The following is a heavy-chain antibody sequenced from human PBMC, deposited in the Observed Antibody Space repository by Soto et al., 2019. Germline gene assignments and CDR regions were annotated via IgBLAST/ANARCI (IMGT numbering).Heavy chain of an antibody. CDR1: GYSFSSYW. CDR3: ARRGDSSGYIDY. J-gene: IGHJ4*02. Sequence: PGESLKISCKGSGYSFSSYWIAWVRQMPGKGLEWMGIVYPDDHDTRYSPSFQGQVTISADKSISTAYLQWSSLKASDTAMYYCARRGDSSGYIDYWGQGILVTVSS. D-gene: IGHD3-22*01. CDR2: VYPDDHDT. V-gene: IGHV5-51*01.